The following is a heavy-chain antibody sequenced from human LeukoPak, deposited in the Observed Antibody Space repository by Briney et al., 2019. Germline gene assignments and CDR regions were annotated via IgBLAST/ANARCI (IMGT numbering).Heavy chain of an antibody. V-gene: IGHV1-2*02. CDR2: INPNSGGT. J-gene: IGHJ4*02. Sequence: ASVKVSCKASGYTFTGYYMHWVRQAPGQGLEWMGWINPNSGGTNYAQKFQGRVTMTRDTSISTAYMELSRLRSDDTAVYYCARETEFYSSCSTWGQGTLVTVSS. D-gene: IGHD2-2*01. CDR1: GYTFTGYY. CDR3: ARETEFYSSCST.